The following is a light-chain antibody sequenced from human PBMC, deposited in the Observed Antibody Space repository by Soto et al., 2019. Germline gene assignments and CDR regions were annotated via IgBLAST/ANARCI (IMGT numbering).Light chain of an antibody. CDR3: CSYTTTTAFYV. V-gene: IGLV2-14*01. Sequence: QPVLTQPASVSGSPGQSITISCTGTSSDVGGYNYVSWYQQHPGKAPKLIIYEDNNRPSGVSHRFSGSKSGNTASLTISDLQSEDDADYYCCSYTTTTAFYVFGTGTKLTVL. J-gene: IGLJ1*01. CDR1: SSDVGGYNY. CDR2: EDN.